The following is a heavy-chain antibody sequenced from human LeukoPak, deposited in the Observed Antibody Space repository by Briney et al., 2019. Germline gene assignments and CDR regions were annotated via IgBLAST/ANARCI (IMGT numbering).Heavy chain of an antibody. CDR2: IYYSGST. J-gene: IGHJ4*02. V-gene: IGHV4-31*03. Sequence: PSETLSLTCTVSGGSISSGGYYWSWIRQHPGKGLEWIGYIYYSGSTYYNPSLKSRVTISVDTSKNQFSLKLSSVTAADTAVYYCARGVVAGYFDYWGQGTLVTVSS. CDR3: ARGVVAGYFDY. D-gene: IGHD6-19*01. CDR1: GGSISSGGYY.